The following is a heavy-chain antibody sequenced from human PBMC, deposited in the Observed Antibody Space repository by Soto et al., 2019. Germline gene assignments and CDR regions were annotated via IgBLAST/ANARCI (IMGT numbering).Heavy chain of an antibody. D-gene: IGHD2-21*01. CDR3: ARAPFAIAPWYYYMDV. J-gene: IGHJ6*03. CDR2: IYYSGRT. CDR1: GGSISSYY. Sequence: QVQLQESGPGLVKPSETLSLTCTVSGGSISSYYWSWIRQPPGKGLEWIGYIYYSGRTNYNPSLKSRVTISVDTSKNQFSLKLSSVTAADTAVYYCARAPFAIAPWYYYMDVWGKGTTVTVSS. V-gene: IGHV4-59*01.